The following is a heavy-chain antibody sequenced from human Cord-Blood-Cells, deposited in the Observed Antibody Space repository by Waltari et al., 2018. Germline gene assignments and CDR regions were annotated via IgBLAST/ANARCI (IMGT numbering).Heavy chain of an antibody. CDR1: GYTFTSYG. CDR3: AREGYYGSGSYYAFDI. D-gene: IGHD3-10*01. CDR2: VSAYNGNT. V-gene: IGHV1-18*01. J-gene: IGHJ3*02. Sequence: QVQLVQSGAEVKKPGASVKVSCKASGYTFTSYGISWVRQAPGQGLEWMGWVSAYNGNTNYARKLQGRVTMTPDTSTSTAYMELRSLRSDDTAVYYCAREGYYGSGSYYAFDIWGQGTMVTVSS.